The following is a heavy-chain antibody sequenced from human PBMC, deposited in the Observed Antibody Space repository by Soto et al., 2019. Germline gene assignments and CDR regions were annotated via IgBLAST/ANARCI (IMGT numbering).Heavy chain of an antibody. CDR1: EFTFSSYS. CDR2: ISSSSSTI. J-gene: IGHJ4*02. Sequence: EAQLVESGGGLVQPGGSLRLSCAASEFTFSSYSMNWVRQAPGKGLEWISYISSSSSTIYYADSVRGRCTISRDNAKNSLYLQMNSLRDEDTAVYYCARDSTPGWHFDYWGQGTRVTVSS. D-gene: IGHD6-19*01. CDR3: ARDSTPGWHFDY. V-gene: IGHV3-48*02.